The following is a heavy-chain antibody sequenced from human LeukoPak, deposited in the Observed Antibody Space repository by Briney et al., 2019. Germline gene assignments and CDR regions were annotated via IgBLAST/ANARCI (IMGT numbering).Heavy chain of an antibody. D-gene: IGHD2-15*01. CDR2: IYTSGST. CDR1: GGSISSGSYY. V-gene: IGHV4-61*02. J-gene: IGHJ5*02. Sequence: PSETLSLTCTVSGGSISSGSYYWSWIRQPAGKGLEWIGRIYTSGSTSYNPSLKRRVTISVDTSKNQFSLKLSSVTAADTAVYYCARDLRYCSGGSCYSRWFDPWGQGTLVTVSS. CDR3: ARDLRYCSGGSCYSRWFDP.